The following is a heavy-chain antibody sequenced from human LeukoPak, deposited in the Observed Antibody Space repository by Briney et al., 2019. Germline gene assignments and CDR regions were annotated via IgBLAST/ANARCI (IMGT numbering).Heavy chain of an antibody. Sequence: ASVKVSCKASGYTFTSYGISWVRQAPGQGLEWIGWSSAYNGNTNYAQKLQGRVTMTTDTSTSTAYMELRSLGSDDTAVYYCARDLEVRGVIPNVYGMDVWGQGTTVTVSS. CDR3: ARDLEVRGVIPNVYGMDV. J-gene: IGHJ6*02. D-gene: IGHD3-10*01. V-gene: IGHV1-18*01. CDR2: SSAYNGNT. CDR1: GYTFTSYG.